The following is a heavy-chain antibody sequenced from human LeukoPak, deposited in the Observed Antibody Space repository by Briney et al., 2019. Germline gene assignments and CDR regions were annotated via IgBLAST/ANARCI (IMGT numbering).Heavy chain of an antibody. CDR1: GYTFTTNL. J-gene: IGHJ4*02. Sequence: GASVMVSCKTSGYTFTTNLMHWVRQAPGQGLEWMGWISPSSGGTHHAQKFQGRVNMTRDTSITTVYMELTSLRSDDTAMYFCARESGGFDHWGQGTLVTVSS. D-gene: IGHD3-3*01. CDR3: ARESGGFDH. V-gene: IGHV1-2*02. CDR2: ISPSSGGT.